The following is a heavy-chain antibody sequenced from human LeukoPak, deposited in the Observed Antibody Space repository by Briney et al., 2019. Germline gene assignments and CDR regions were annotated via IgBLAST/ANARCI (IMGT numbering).Heavy chain of an antibody. CDR3: TRGPILLWIHNGMDV. CDR2: IRSKAYGGTT. Sequence: SRAASGLSMRSDYISGVRQAPGKGLEWVGFIRSKAYGGTTEYAASVKGRFTISRDDSKSIAYLQMNSLKTEDTAFYYCTRGPILLWIHNGMDVWGQGTTVTVSS. CDR1: GLSMRSDY. V-gene: IGHV3-49*02. J-gene: IGHJ6*02. D-gene: IGHD3-10*01.